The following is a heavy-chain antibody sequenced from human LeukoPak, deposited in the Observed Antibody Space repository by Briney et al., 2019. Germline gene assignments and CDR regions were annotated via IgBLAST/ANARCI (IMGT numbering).Heavy chain of an antibody. CDR3: AKVYYDSSGKNWFDP. CDR1: GFTFSSYA. V-gene: IGHV3-23*01. CDR2: ISGSGGST. Sequence: GGSLRLSCAASGFTFSSYAMSWVRQAPGKGLEWVSAISGSGGSTYYADSVKGQFTISRDNSKNTLYLQMNSLRAEDTAVYYCAKVYYDSSGKNWFDPWGQGTLVTVSS. D-gene: IGHD3-22*01. J-gene: IGHJ5*02.